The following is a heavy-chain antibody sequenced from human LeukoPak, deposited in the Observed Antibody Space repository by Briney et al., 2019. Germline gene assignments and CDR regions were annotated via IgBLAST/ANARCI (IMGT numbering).Heavy chain of an antibody. CDR1: GFTFSDYN. CDR3: ARDPYSGVYGNDYYYYMDV. Sequence: RGSLRLSCAPSGFTFSDYNMNCVRHAPGKSMEWVSSITIIGTYVFYEDSVKGRFNISRDNAKKSMYLQMESMGPEDTAVYYCARDPYSGVYGNDYYYYMDVWGKGTTVTISS. V-gene: IGHV3-21*01. J-gene: IGHJ6*03. CDR2: ITIIGTYV. D-gene: IGHD1-26*01.